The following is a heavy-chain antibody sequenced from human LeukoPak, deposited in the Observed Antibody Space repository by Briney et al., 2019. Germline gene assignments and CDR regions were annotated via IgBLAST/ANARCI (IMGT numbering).Heavy chain of an antibody. D-gene: IGHD3-22*01. J-gene: IGHJ4*02. CDR3: AKSFRYYYDSSGYYFDY. Sequence: PGGSLRLSRAASGFTFSSYGMHWGRQAPGKGLEWVAVIWYGGSNKYYADSVKGRFTISRDNSKNTLYLQMNSLRAEDTAVYYCAKSFRYYYDSSGYYFDYWGQGTLVTVSS. V-gene: IGHV3-30*02. CDR1: GFTFSSYG. CDR2: IWYGGSNK.